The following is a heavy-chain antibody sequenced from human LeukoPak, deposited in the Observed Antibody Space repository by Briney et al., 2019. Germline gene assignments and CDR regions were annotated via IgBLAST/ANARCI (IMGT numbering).Heavy chain of an antibody. D-gene: IGHD3-9*01. J-gene: IGHJ5*02. V-gene: IGHV4-39*07. CDR1: GGSISSSSYY. CDR2: IYYSGST. CDR3: ARVQVPKRITIFRRYRYNWFDP. Sequence: SETLSLTCTVSGGSISSSSYYWGWIRQPPGKGLEWIGSIYYSGSTYYNPSLKSRVTISVDTSKNQFSLKLSSVTAADTAVYYCARVQVPKRITIFRRYRYNWFDPWGQGTLVTVSS.